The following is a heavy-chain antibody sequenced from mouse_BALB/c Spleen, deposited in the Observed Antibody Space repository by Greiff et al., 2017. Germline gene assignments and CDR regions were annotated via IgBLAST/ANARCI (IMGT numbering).Heavy chain of an antibody. D-gene: IGHD4-1*01. CDR2: IWGGGST. CDR1: GFSLSRYS. J-gene: IGHJ3*01. CDR3: ARNGTSGTWGFAY. Sequence: VKLVESGPGLVAPSQSLSITCTVSGFSLSRYSVHWVRQPPGKGLEWLGMIWGGGSTDYNSALKSRLSISKDNSKSQVFLKMNSLQTDDTAMYYCARNGTSGTWGFAYWGQGTLVTVSA. V-gene: IGHV2-6-4*01.